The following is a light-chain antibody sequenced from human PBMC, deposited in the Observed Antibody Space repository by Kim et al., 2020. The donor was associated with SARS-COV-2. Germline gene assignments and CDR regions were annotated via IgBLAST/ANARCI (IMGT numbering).Light chain of an antibody. Sequence: PGERAPLSCRARQSVSSYLAWYQQQPGQAPRLPIYDASNRATGIPARFSGSGSGTDFTLTISSLEPEDFAVYYCQQRSNWPRTFGQGTKVDIK. CDR3: QQRSNWPRT. V-gene: IGKV3-11*01. J-gene: IGKJ1*01. CDR1: QSVSSY. CDR2: DAS.